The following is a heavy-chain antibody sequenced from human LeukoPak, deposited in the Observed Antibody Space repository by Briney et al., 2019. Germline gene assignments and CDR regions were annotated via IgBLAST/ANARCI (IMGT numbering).Heavy chain of an antibody. CDR3: ARTYYDFWSGYYTDWFDP. V-gene: IGHV1-2*06. Sequence: ASVKVPCKASGYTFTGYYMHWVRQAPGQGLEWMGRINPNSGGTNYAQKFQGRVTMTRDTSISTAHMELSRLRSDDTAVYYCARTYYDFWSGYYTDWFDPWGQGTLVTVSS. CDR2: INPNSGGT. CDR1: GYTFTGYY. J-gene: IGHJ5*02. D-gene: IGHD3-3*01.